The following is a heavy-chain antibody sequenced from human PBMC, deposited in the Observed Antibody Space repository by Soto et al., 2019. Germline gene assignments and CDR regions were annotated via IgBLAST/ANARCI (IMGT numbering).Heavy chain of an antibody. CDR1: GYTFTSYY. V-gene: IGHV1-46*01. Sequence: ASVKFSCKASGYTFTSYYMHWVRQAPGQGLEWMGIINPSGGSTSYAQKFQGRVTMTRDTSTSTVYMELSSLRSEDTAVYYCARGVVGNYYDSSGYYPKTEWFDPWGQGTLVTVSS. J-gene: IGHJ5*02. CDR3: ARGVVGNYYDSSGYYPKTEWFDP. CDR2: INPSGGST. D-gene: IGHD3-22*01.